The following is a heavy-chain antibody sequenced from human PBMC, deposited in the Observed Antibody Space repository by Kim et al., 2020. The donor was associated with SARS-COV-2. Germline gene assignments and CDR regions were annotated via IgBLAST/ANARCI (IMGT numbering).Heavy chain of an antibody. V-gene: IGHV4-4*02. CDR3: ARGISSAWTLRDWFDP. CDR1: GASITSSNW. D-gene: IGHD3-3*02. J-gene: IGHJ5*02. CDR2: ISHSGST. Sequence: SETLSLTCVVTGASITSSNWWTCVRQPPGKGLEWLGEISHSGSTDYNPSLKSRVTFSVDKSKNQFSLKLNSVTAADTAVYFCARGISSAWTLRDWFDPWGQGTLGTLSS.